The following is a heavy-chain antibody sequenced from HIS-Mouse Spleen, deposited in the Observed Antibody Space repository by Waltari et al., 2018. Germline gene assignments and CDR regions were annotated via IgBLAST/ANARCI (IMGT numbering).Heavy chain of an antibody. CDR3: AKASFYSSGWFDP. V-gene: IGHV3-30*18. D-gene: IGHD6-19*01. CDR1: GFTFSTDG. CDR2: ISYDGSNK. J-gene: IGHJ5*02. Sequence: QVQLVESGVGVVQPGRSLRLPWSASGFTFSTDGMHWVRQAPGKGLEWVAVISYDGSNKYYADSVKGRFTISRDNSKNTLYLQMNSLRAEDTAVYYCAKASFYSSGWFDPWGQGTLVTVSS.